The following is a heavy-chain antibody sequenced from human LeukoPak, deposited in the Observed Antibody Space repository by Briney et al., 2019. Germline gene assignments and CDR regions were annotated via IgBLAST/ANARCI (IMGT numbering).Heavy chain of an antibody. J-gene: IGHJ4*02. CDR3: ARDLRGSSDY. CDR1: GGSISSGGYS. Sequence: PSETLPLTCAVSGGSISSGGYSWSWIRQPPGKGLEWIGYIYHSGSTYYNPSLKSRVTISVDRSKNQFSLKLSSVTAADTAVYYCARDLRGSSDYWGQGTLVTVSS. D-gene: IGHD3-10*01. V-gene: IGHV4-30-2*01. CDR2: IYHSGST.